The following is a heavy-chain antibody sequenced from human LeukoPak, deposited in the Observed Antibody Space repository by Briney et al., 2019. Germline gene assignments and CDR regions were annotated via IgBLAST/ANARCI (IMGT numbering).Heavy chain of an antibody. CDR2: INHSGST. D-gene: IGHD2-21*01. Sequence: SETLSLTCAVYGGSFSGYYWSWIRQPPGKGLEWIGEINHSGSTNYNPSLKSRVTISVDTSKNQFSLKLSSVTAADTAVYYCARGPYLVVVNAMRVGWFDPWGQGTLVTVSS. CDR3: ARGPYLVVVNAMRVGWFDP. V-gene: IGHV4-34*01. J-gene: IGHJ5*02. CDR1: GGSFSGYY.